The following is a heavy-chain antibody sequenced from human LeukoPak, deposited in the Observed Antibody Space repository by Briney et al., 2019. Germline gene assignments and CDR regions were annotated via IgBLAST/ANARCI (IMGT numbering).Heavy chain of an antibody. CDR3: AKEGPIAVATGSYFDY. CDR1: GFTFSAYD. J-gene: IGHJ4*02. Sequence: GGSLRLSCAASGFTFSAYDMHWVRQAPGKGLEWVAFIQYDGSNKYYADSVKGRFTISRDNSKNTLYLQMNSLRAEDTAVYYCAKEGPIAVATGSYFDYWGQGTLVTVSS. D-gene: IGHD6-19*01. CDR2: IQYDGSNK. V-gene: IGHV3-30*02.